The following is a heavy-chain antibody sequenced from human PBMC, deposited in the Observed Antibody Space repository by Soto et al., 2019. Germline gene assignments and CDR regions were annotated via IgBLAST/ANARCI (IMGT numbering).Heavy chain of an antibody. Sequence: PSDTLSLTSADSGGSISASSWWSWIRQSPGRGLEWIGEIYHDGRTNYNPSLKSRVSISVDTSKNQFSLEIYSVTASDTAIYYCARDPGRAVALDWGEGTLVT. J-gene: IGHJ4*02. V-gene: IGHV4-4*02. D-gene: IGHD6-19*01. CDR2: IYHDGRT. CDR3: ARDPGRAVALD. CDR1: GGSISASSW.